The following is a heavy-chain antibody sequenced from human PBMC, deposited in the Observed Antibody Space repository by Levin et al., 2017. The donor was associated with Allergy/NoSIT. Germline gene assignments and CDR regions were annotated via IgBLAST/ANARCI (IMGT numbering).Heavy chain of an antibody. V-gene: IGHV4-31*03. CDR1: GGSISGGGYH. CDR3: AREDGSTFDF. J-gene: IGHJ4*02. Sequence: SETLSLTCTVSGGSISGGGYHWTWIRQHPEKGLEWIGYIYFSGSTFYNPSLKSRLMISVDTSKNQFSLNVSSVTAADTAVYYCAREDGSTFDFWGQGALVTVAS. CDR2: IYFSGST. D-gene: IGHD2-2*03.